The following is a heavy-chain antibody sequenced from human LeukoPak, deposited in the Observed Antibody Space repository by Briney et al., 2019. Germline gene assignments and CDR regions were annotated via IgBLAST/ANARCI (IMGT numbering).Heavy chain of an antibody. V-gene: IGHV4-34*01. CDR2: INHSGST. CDR1: GGSFSGYY. Sequence: SETLSLTCAVYGGSFSGYYWSWIRQPPGKGLEWIGEINHSGSTNYNPSLKSRVTISVDTSKNQFSLKLSSVTAADTAVYYCARVYYYYYMDVWGKGTTVTVSS. CDR3: ARVYYYYYMDV. J-gene: IGHJ6*03.